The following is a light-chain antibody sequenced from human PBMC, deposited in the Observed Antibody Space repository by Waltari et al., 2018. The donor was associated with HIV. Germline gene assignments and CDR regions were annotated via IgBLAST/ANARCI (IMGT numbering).Light chain of an antibody. CDR1: QSVGGSY. J-gene: IGKJ3*01. Sequence: EVVLTHSPVTLSFSPGESATLPCSASQSVGGSYLAWYQQKGGQAPRLLIYGASTRATGIPDRFSGSWSGTDFTLTISRLEPEDFAVYYCHQYGNSPPFTFGPGTIVDIK. CDR2: GAS. CDR3: HQYGNSPPFT. V-gene: IGKV3-20*01.